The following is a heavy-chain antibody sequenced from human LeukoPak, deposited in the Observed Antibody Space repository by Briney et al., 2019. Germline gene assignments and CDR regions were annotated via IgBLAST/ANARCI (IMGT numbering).Heavy chain of an antibody. D-gene: IGHD6-19*01. J-gene: IGHJ4*02. CDR2: IKPNNGGR. V-gene: IGHV1-2*02. CDR1: RYIFTGYY. CDR3: ARYQWPGPD. Sequence: ASVKVSCKASRYIFTGYYMHWVRQAPGQGLEWMGWIKPNNGGRNYAHKFQGRVTMTRDTSISTAYMELSRLRYDDTAVYYCARYQWPGPDWGQGTLVTVSS.